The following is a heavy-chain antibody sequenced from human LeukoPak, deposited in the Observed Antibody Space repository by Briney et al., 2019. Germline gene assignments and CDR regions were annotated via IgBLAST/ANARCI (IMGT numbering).Heavy chain of an antibody. J-gene: IGHJ4*02. D-gene: IGHD6-13*01. CDR1: GGSISSYY. V-gene: IGHV4-59*01. Sequence: SETLSLTCTVSGGSISSYYWSWIRQPPGKGLEWIGYIYYSGSTNYNPSLKSRVTISVDASKNQFSLKLSSVTAADTAVYYCARGIAAAGNFDYWGQGTLVTVSS. CDR3: ARGIAAAGNFDY. CDR2: IYYSGST.